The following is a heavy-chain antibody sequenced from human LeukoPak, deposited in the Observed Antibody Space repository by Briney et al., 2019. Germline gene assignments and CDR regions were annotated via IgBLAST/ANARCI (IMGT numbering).Heavy chain of an antibody. CDR1: GFTFGNAW. D-gene: IGHD3-22*01. J-gene: IGHJ3*02. CDR2: IKSKTEGGIT. V-gene: IGHV3-15*01. Sequence: PGGSLRLSCAASGFTFGNAWMSWVRQAPGKGREWVGRIKSKTEGGITDYAAPVKGRFHISRDDSKNALYMQMNSLKTEDPAVYYCTTSYYYDSSGYYLKVLGAFDIWGQGTMVTVSS. CDR3: TTSYYYDSSGYYLKVLGAFDI.